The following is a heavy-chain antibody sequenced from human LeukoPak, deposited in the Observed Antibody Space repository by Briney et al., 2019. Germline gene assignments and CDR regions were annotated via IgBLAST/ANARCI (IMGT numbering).Heavy chain of an antibody. V-gene: IGHV3-11*01. D-gene: IGHD2-15*01. CDR3: ARVLRYCSGGNCYSGGLGYMDV. J-gene: IGHJ6*03. CDR2: ISRSGSTK. CDR1: GFTISDYN. Sequence: PGGSLRLSCAASGFTISDYNMRWIRQAPGKGLEWVSSISRSGSTKYYADSVKGRFTISRDNAKNSLFLQMNSLRAEDTAVYYCARVLRYCSGGNCYSGGLGYMDVWGKGTTVTISS.